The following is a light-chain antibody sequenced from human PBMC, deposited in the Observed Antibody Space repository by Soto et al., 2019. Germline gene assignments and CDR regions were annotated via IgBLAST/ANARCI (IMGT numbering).Light chain of an antibody. V-gene: IGKV1-39*01. J-gene: IGKJ4*01. CDR1: QSISTS. Sequence: DIQMTQSPSSLSASLGDRVTLTCRASQSISTSLIWYQQTPGKAPKLLIYSASTLHTGVPSRFSGRGSGTDFTLTISGLQREDFATYYCQQSFTSPLTFGGGTKVEIK. CDR2: SAS. CDR3: QQSFTSPLT.